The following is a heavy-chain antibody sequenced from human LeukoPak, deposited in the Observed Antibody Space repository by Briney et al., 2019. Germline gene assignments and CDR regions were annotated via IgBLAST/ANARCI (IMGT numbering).Heavy chain of an antibody. J-gene: IGHJ6*03. Sequence: ASVKVSCKASGYTFTSYGISWVRQAPGQGLEWMGWISAYNGNTNYAQKLQGRVTMTTDTSTSTAYMELGSLRSDDTAVYYCAREWVVVVPAATYYYYYYMDVWGKGTTVTVSS. CDR1: GYTFTSYG. CDR2: ISAYNGNT. V-gene: IGHV1-18*01. CDR3: AREWVVVVPAATYYYYYYMDV. D-gene: IGHD2-2*01.